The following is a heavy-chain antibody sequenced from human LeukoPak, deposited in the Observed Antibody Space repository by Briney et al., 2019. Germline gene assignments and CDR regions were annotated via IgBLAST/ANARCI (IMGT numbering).Heavy chain of an antibody. CDR1: GGSISSYY. Sequence: SETLSLTCTVSGGSISSYYWSWIRQPPGKGLEWIGSIYYSGSTYYNPSLKSRVTISVDTSKNQFSLKLSSVTAADTAVYYCARRVLSSGWYVLDYWGQGTLVTVSS. D-gene: IGHD6-19*01. CDR3: ARRVLSSGWYVLDY. J-gene: IGHJ4*02. V-gene: IGHV4-59*05. CDR2: IYYSGST.